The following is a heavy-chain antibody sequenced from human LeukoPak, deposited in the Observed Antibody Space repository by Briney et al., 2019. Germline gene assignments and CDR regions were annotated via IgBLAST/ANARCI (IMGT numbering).Heavy chain of an antibody. Sequence: GGSLRLSCAASGFTFSSYAMSWVRQAPGKGLEWVSAISGSGGSTYYADSVKGRFTISRDNSKNTLYLQMNSLRAEDTALYYCAKDIRGAMVRGVIMVYWGQGTLVTVSS. D-gene: IGHD3-10*01. CDR2: ISGSGGST. V-gene: IGHV3-23*01. CDR3: AKDIRGAMVRGVIMVY. J-gene: IGHJ4*02. CDR1: GFTFSSYA.